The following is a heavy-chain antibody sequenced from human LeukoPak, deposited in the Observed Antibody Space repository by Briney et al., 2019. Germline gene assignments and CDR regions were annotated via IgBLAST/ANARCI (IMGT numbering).Heavy chain of an antibody. CDR2: IYYSGST. Sequence: SETLSLTCTVSGGSISSYYWSWIRQPPGKGLEWIGYIYYSGSTNYNPSLKSQVTISVDTSKNQFSLKLSSVTAADTAVYYCARLSLEGMSGGYTNFDCWGQGTLVTVSS. CDR1: GGSISSYY. CDR3: ARLSLEGMSGGYTNFDC. D-gene: IGHD2-15*01. J-gene: IGHJ4*02. V-gene: IGHV4-59*08.